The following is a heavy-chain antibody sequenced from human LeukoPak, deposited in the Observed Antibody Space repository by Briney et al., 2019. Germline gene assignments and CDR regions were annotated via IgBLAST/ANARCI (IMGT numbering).Heavy chain of an antibody. J-gene: IGHJ5*02. CDR3: ARQSDGLVVPAAILNGWFDP. Sequence: GESLKISCKGSGYSFTSYWIGWVRQMPGKGLEWMGIIYPGDSDTRYSPSFQGQVTISADKSISTAYLQWSSLKASDTAMYYCARQSDGLVVPAAILNGWFDPWGQGTLVTVSS. CDR2: IYPGDSDT. CDR1: GYSFTSYW. D-gene: IGHD2-2*02. V-gene: IGHV5-51*01.